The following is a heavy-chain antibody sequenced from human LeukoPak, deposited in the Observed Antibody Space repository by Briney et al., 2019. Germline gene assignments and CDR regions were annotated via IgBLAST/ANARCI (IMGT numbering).Heavy chain of an antibody. J-gene: IGHJ3*02. Sequence: GGSLRLSCAASGFTFSDYAMHWVRQAPGKGLEWVALISYDGTNKYYADSVKGRFTISRDNSRNTLYLQMNSLRAEDTAVYYCARDHNSGYDSYDAFDIWGQGTMVTVSS. CDR1: GFTFSDYA. CDR2: ISYDGTNK. CDR3: ARDHNSGYDSYDAFDI. V-gene: IGHV3-30-3*01. D-gene: IGHD5-12*01.